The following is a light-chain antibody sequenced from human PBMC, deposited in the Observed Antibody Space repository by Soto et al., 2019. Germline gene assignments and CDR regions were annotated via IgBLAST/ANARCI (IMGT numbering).Light chain of an antibody. CDR2: GAS. CDR3: QQYDNWPPLT. V-gene: IGKV3-15*01. J-gene: IGKJ4*01. Sequence: IVMTQSPATLSLSPGERATLSCRASESVSTNLAWYQQKAGQAPRLLIYGASTRATGLPARFSGSGSGTEFTLTISSLQSEDFALYFCQQYDNWPPLTFGGGTKVDIK. CDR1: ESVSTN.